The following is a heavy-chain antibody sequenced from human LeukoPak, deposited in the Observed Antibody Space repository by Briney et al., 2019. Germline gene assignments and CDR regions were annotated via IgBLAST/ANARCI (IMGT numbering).Heavy chain of an antibody. CDR3: ARRFYDFWSGYYSAFDI. J-gene: IGHJ3*02. CDR2: IYYRGST. D-gene: IGHD3-3*01. V-gene: IGHV4-30-4*01. CDR1: GGSISSGDYD. Sequence: PSETLSLTCTVSGGSISSGDYDWSWIRQPPVKGLEWIGYIYYRGSTYYNPSLKSRVTISVDTSKNQFSLKLSSVTAADTAVYYCARRFYDFWSGYYSAFDIWGQGTMVTVSS.